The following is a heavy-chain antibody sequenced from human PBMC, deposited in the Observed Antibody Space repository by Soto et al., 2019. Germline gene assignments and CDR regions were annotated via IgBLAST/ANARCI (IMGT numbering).Heavy chain of an antibody. J-gene: IGHJ4*02. D-gene: IGHD1-1*01. CDR1: GFTFSSYG. Sequence: QVQLVESGGGVVQPGRSLRLSCAASGFTFSSYGMHWVRQAPGRGLAWVAVIWYDGSNKYYAESVKGRFTISRDNSKNTLYLQMNSLRAEDTAVYYCARDQLDRDHFDYWGQGTLVTVSS. CDR2: IWYDGSNK. V-gene: IGHV3-33*01. CDR3: ARDQLDRDHFDY.